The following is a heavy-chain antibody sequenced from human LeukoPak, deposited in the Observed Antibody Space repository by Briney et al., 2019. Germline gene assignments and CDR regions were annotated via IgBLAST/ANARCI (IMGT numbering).Heavy chain of an antibody. Sequence: SETLSLTCTVSGGSISSYYWSWIRQPPGKGLEWIGYIYYSGSTNYNPSLKSRVTISVDTSKNQFSLKLSSVTAADTAVYYCARAPATVGPYFDYWGQGTLVTVSS. J-gene: IGHJ4*02. V-gene: IGHV4-59*08. CDR2: IYYSGST. CDR3: ARAPATVGPYFDY. D-gene: IGHD4-23*01. CDR1: GGSISSYY.